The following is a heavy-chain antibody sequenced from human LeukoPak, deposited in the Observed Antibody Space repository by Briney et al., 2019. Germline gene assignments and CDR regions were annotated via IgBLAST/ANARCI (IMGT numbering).Heavy chain of an antibody. V-gene: IGHV1-69*01. Sequence: ASVKVSCKASGGTFSSYAISWVRQAPGQGLEWMGGIIPIFGTANYAQKFQGRVTITADESTSTAYMELSSLGSEDTAVYYCARNGIGYCRGGSCPWYFDYWGQGTLGTVSS. CDR1: GGTFSSYA. CDR3: ARNGIGYCRGGSCPWYFDY. J-gene: IGHJ4*02. D-gene: IGHD2-15*01. CDR2: IIPIFGTA.